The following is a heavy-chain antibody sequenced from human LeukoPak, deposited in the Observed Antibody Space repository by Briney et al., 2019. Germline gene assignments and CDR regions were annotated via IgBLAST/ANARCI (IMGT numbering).Heavy chain of an antibody. CDR2: IYHSGST. J-gene: IGHJ4*02. D-gene: IGHD3-22*01. CDR1: GYSISSGDY. CDR3: ARDRMYYDSSGYHYEAYYFDY. Sequence: SETLSLTCAVSGYSISSGDYWGWIRQPPGKGLEWIGSIYHSGSTYYNPSLKGRVTISVDTSKDQFSLKLGSVTAADTAVYYCARDRMYYDSSGYHYEAYYFDYWGQGTLVTVSS. V-gene: IGHV4-38-2*02.